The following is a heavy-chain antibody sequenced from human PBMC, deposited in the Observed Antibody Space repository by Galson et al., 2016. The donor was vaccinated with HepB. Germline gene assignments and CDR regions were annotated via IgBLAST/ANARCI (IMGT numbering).Heavy chain of an antibody. V-gene: IGHV3-23*01. CDR1: GFTFSHYA. D-gene: IGHD1-26*01. CDR2: ISSSGGST. Sequence: SLRLSCAASGFTFSHYAMSWVRQAPGKGLEWVSGISSSGGSTYYADSVEGRFTMSRDNSKNTLYLQMNSLRAEDTAVYCCATRPQAQGEPLPSAMRCFYCCGQGTLVTVSS. CDR3: ATRPQAQGEPLPSAMRCFYC. J-gene: IGHJ4*02.